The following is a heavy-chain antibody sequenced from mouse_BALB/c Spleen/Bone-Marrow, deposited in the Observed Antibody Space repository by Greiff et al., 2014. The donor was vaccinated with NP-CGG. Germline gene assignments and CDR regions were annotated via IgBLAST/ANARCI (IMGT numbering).Heavy chain of an antibody. CDR3: TREGAY. J-gene: IGHJ3*01. CDR2: INPSNGGI. CDR1: GYSFNSYY. V-gene: IGHV1S81*02. Sequence: LQESGAELVKPGASVKMSCKASGYSFNSYYMYWVKQRPGQGLEWIGQINPSNGGINFNEKFKSKATLTVDKSSSTAYMQLSSRASEVAAVDYCTREGAYWGEGTLVTVSA.